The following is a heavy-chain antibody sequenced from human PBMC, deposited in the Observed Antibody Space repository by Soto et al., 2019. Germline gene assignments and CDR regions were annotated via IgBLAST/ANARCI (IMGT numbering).Heavy chain of an antibody. Sequence: GASVKVSCKASGYSFTSYDINWVRQATGQGLEWMGSMNPNSGNTGFAQKFQGRVTMTRDTSISTAYMELSSLRSEDTAVYYCAREALKYCDSTSCYPTPFDSWGQGTLVTVS. CDR3: AREALKYCDSTSCYPTPFDS. J-gene: IGHJ4*02. V-gene: IGHV1-8*01. D-gene: IGHD2-2*01. CDR1: GYSFTSYD. CDR2: MNPNSGNT.